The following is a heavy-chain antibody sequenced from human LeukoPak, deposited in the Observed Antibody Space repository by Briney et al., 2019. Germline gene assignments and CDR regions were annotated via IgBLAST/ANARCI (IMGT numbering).Heavy chain of an antibody. J-gene: IGHJ4*02. V-gene: IGHV4-39*01. CDR3: ARHKWELLTFSDY. CDR1: GGSISSSSYY. D-gene: IGHD1-26*01. CDR2: IYYSGST. Sequence: PSETLSLTCTVSGGSISSSSYYLGWIRQPPGKGLEWIGSIYYSGSTYYNPSLKSRVTISVDTSKNQFSLRLSSVTAADTAVYYCARHKWELLTFSDYWGQGTLVTVSS.